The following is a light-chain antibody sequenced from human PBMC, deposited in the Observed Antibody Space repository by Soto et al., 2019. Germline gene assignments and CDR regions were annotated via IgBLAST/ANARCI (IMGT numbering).Light chain of an antibody. CDR1: QDVSTS. Sequence: ETVMTQSPAALSVSPGERVTLSCRASQDVSTSLAWYQQKPGQGPRLLIYGASTRATGVPPRFSGSGSGTQFTLTISSLQSEDLAIYYCQQYGDWPPITFGTGTGVHFK. CDR2: GAS. V-gene: IGKV3-15*01. J-gene: IGKJ3*01. CDR3: QQYGDWPPIT.